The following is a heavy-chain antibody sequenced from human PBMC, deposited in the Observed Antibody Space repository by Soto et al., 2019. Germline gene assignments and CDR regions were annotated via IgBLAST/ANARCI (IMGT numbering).Heavy chain of an antibody. V-gene: IGHV4-61*01. CDR1: GGSVSSGSYY. Sequence: PSETLSLTCTVSGGSVSSGSYYWSWIRQPPGKGLEWIGYIYYSGSTNYNPSLKSRVTISVDTSKNQFSLKLSSVTAADTAVYYCATPTPLRGAMITNKNFDFWGQGNPVTV. CDR2: IYYSGST. J-gene: IGHJ4*02. D-gene: IGHD3-10*01. CDR3: ATPTPLRGAMITNKNFDF.